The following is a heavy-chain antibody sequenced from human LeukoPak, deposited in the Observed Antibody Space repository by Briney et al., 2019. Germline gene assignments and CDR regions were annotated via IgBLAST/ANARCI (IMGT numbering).Heavy chain of an antibody. CDR2: ISSSSSYI. Sequence: GGSLRLSCSASGFTLRTYAMNWVRQAPGKGLEWVSSISSSSSYIYYADSVKGRFTISRDNAKNSLYLQMSSLRAEDTAVYYCASEPRGYSYGYDYWGQGTLVTVSS. D-gene: IGHD5-18*01. CDR3: ASEPRGYSYGYDY. J-gene: IGHJ4*02. CDR1: GFTLRTYA. V-gene: IGHV3-21*01.